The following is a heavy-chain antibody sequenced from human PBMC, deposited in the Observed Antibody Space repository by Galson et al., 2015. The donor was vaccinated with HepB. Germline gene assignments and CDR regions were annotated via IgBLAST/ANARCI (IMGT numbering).Heavy chain of an antibody. CDR2: IKQDGSEK. Sequence: SLRLSCAASGFTFSSYWMSWVRQAPGKGLEWVANIKQDGSEKYYVDSVKGRFTISRDNAKNSLYLQMNSLRAEDTAVYYCARERENRGSSWQIYYYYYGMDVWGQGTTVTVSS. D-gene: IGHD6-13*01. V-gene: IGHV3-7*01. CDR1: GFTFSSYW. CDR3: ARERENRGSSWQIYYYYYGMDV. J-gene: IGHJ6*02.